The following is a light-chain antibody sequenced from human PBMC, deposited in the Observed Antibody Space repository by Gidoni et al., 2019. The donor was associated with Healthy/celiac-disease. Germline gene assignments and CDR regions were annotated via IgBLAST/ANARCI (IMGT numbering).Light chain of an antibody. CDR3: QQYSSYSTT. J-gene: IGKJ1*01. Sequence: DIKMSRSPSTLSASVGDRVTITCRASQSISSCVAWYQQKPGKAPKLLIYKASSLESGVPSRFSGSGSGTEFTLTISSLQPDDFATYYCQQYSSYSTTFGQGTKVEIK. CDR2: KAS. V-gene: IGKV1-5*03. CDR1: QSISSC.